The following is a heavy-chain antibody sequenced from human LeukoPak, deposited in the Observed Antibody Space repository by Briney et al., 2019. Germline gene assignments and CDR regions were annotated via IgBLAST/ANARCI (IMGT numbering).Heavy chain of an antibody. CDR1: GFTFSSYG. CDR2: IRYDGSNK. D-gene: IGHD6-13*01. J-gene: IGHJ3*02. Sequence: PGGSLRLSCAASGFTFSSYGMHWVRQAPGKGLEWVAFIRYDGSNKYYADSVKGRFTVSRDNAKNSLYLQMNSLRAEDTAVYYCAKVAGYSSSWSPKEDAFDIWGQGTMVTVSS. CDR3: AKVAGYSSSWSPKEDAFDI. V-gene: IGHV3-30*02.